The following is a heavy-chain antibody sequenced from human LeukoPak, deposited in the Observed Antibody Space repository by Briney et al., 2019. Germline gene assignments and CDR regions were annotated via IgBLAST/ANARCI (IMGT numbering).Heavy chain of an antibody. J-gene: IGHJ4*02. V-gene: IGHV4-39*07. CDR1: GVTISSSSYY. CDR2: IYYSGST. Sequence: SETLSLTCTVSGVTISSSSYYWGWIRQPPGKGLEWIGSIYYSGSTYYNPSLKSRVTISVDTSKNQFSLKLSSVTAADTAVYYCARVTGAYYYDSSGYYFRIPYYFDYWGQGTLVTVSS. D-gene: IGHD3-22*01. CDR3: ARVTGAYYYDSSGYYFRIPYYFDY.